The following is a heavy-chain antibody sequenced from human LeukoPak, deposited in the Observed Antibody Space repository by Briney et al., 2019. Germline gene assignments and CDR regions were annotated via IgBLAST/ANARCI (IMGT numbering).Heavy chain of an antibody. Sequence: ASVKVSCKASGYTFTSYGISWVRQAPGQGLEWMGWISAYNGNTNYAQKLQGRVTMTTDTSTSTAYMELRSLRSDDTAVYYCGRDSGVLMVYANPYYYYYYGMDVWGQGTTVTVSS. CDR2: ISAYNGNT. J-gene: IGHJ6*02. V-gene: IGHV1-18*01. D-gene: IGHD2-8*01. CDR3: GRDSGVLMVYANPYYYYYYGMDV. CDR1: GYTFTSYG.